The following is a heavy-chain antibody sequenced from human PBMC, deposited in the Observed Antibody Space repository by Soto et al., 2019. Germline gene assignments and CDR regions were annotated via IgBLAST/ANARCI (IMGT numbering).Heavy chain of an antibody. V-gene: IGHV3-74*01. CDR2: IKSDGTST. J-gene: IGHJ4*02. Sequence: EVQLVESGGGLVQPGGSLRLSCGASGFTFSTYWMAWVRQGPGKGRVWVSRIKSDGTSTSYADSMKGRFTISRDNAKNTLYLQMNSLRAEDTAVYYCATGGSGYYNYWGQGTLVTVSS. D-gene: IGHD3-22*01. CDR1: GFTFSTYW. CDR3: ATGGSGYYNY.